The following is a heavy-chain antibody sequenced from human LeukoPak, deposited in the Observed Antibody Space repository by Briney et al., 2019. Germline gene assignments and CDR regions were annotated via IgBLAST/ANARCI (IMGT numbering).Heavy chain of an antibody. Sequence: GASVKVSCKASGYTFTSYAMHWVRQAPGQRLEWMGWINAGNGDTKYSQKFQGRVTITRDTSASTAYMELSSLRSEDTAVYYCATFGYSYGYRRSAAGYWGQGTLVTVSS. CDR2: INAGNGDT. CDR1: GYTFTSYA. CDR3: ATFGYSYGYRRSAAGY. V-gene: IGHV1-3*01. J-gene: IGHJ4*02. D-gene: IGHD5-18*01.